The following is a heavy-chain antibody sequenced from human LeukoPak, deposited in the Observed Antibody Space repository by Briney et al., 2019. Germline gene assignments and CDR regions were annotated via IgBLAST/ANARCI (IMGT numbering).Heavy chain of an antibody. CDR1: GFTFSRYW. J-gene: IGHJ5*02. V-gene: IGHV3-7*03. CDR3: ARLGYNWNYPESINWFDP. CDR2: IKEDGSDK. Sequence: GGSLRLSCAASGFTFSRYWMSWVRQAPGRGLDWVANIKEDGSDKNYVDSVKGRFTISRDNSKNTLYLQMNSLRAEDTAVYYCARLGYNWNYPESINWFDPWGQGTLVTVSS. D-gene: IGHD1-7*01.